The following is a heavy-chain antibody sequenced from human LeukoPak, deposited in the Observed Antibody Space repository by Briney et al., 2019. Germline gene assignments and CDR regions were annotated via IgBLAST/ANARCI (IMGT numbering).Heavy chain of an antibody. CDR2: IYSGGST. CDR3: AREALEWSPPDI. CDR1: GFTVSSNY. D-gene: IGHD3-3*01. J-gene: IGHJ3*02. V-gene: IGHV3-53*05. Sequence: GGSLRLSCAASGFTVSSNYMSWVRQAPGKGLEWVSVIYSGGSTYYADSVKGRFTISRDNSKNTLYLQMNNMRTEDTAVYYCAREALEWSPPDIWGQGTTVTVSS.